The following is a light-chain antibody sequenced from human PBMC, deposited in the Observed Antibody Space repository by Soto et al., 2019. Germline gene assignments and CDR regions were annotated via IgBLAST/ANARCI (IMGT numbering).Light chain of an antibody. Sequence: QSVLTQAASVSESPGQSISLSCGGTSTDVGSHNYVSWYQQHPGKAPKLIIFEVNNWPSGVSHRFSGSKSGNTASLTISDLQGEDEADYYCSSYTTNNTVVFGGGTKLTVL. CDR3: SSYTTNNTVV. CDR2: EVN. CDR1: STDVGSHNY. J-gene: IGLJ2*01. V-gene: IGLV2-14*01.